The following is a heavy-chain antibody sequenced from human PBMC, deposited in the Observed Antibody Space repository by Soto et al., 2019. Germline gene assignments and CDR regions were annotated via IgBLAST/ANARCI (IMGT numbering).Heavy chain of an antibody. J-gene: IGHJ5*02. CDR2: ISAYNGNT. CDR3: AREISSIFGVVIPSYNWFDP. V-gene: IGHV1-18*01. D-gene: IGHD3-3*01. Sequence: GASVKVSCKASGYTFTSYGISWVRQAPGQGLEWMGWISAYNGNTNYAQKLQGRVTMTTDTSTSTAYMELRSLRSEDTAVYYCAREISSIFGVVIPSYNWFDPWGQGTLVTVSS. CDR1: GYTFTSYG.